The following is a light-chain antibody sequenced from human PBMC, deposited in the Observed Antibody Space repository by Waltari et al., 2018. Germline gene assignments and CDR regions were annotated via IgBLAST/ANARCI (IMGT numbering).Light chain of an antibody. V-gene: IGKV1-39*01. Sequence: ITWRESQTISRYLNWYQQKPGKAPKLLIYAASRLQIWVPSRFSGSGSGTDFTLTISSLQPEDFATYYCQQSYTTPSFGGGTKMETK. CDR3: QQSYTTPS. CDR1: QTISRY. CDR2: AAS. J-gene: IGKJ4*01.